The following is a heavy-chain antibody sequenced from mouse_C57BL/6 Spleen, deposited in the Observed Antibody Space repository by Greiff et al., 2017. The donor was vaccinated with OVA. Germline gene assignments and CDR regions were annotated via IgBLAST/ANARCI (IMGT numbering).Heavy chain of an antibody. CDR2: IHPSDGDT. Sequence: VQLQQSGAELVKPGASVKMSCKASGYTFTSYWMNWVKQRPGQGLEWIGRIHPSDGDTNYNQKFKGKATLTVDKSSSTAYMQLRSLTSEDSAVSCCDNYYGGSYWFADWGQGTMVTVSA. J-gene: IGHJ3*01. D-gene: IGHD1-1*01. CDR1: GYTFTSYW. CDR3: DNYYGGSYWFAD. V-gene: IGHV1-74*01.